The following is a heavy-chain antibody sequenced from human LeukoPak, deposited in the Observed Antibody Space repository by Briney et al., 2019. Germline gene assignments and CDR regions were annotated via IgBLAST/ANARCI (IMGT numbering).Heavy chain of an antibody. CDR1: GXSINSYY. D-gene: IGHD2-8*01. CDR2: IYYSGST. Sequence: SETLSLTCTVSGXSINSYYWSWIRQPPGKGLEWIGYIYYSGSTNYNPSLKSRVTISRDTSKNQFSLKLRSVTAADTAVYYCTSGGMVSGDYWGHGTLVTVSS. CDR3: TSGGMVSGDY. V-gene: IGHV4-59*01. J-gene: IGHJ4*01.